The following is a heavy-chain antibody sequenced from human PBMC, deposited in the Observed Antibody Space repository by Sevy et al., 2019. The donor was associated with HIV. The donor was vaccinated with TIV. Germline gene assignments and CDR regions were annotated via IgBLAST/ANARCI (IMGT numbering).Heavy chain of an antibody. CDR2: IYSGGST. D-gene: IGHD6-19*01. J-gene: IGHJ3*02. CDR3: ARVGGQWLPADAFDI. CDR1: GFTVSSNY. Sequence: GGSLRLSCAASGFTVSSNYMSWVRQAPGKGLEWDSVIYSGGSTYYAESVKGRFTSSRDNSQNTLYLQMNSLRAEDTPLYYCARVGGQWLPADAFDIWGQGTMATVSS. V-gene: IGHV3-53*01.